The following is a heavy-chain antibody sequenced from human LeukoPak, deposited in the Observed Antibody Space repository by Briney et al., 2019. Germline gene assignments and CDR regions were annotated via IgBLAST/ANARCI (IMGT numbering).Heavy chain of an antibody. J-gene: IGHJ5*02. Sequence: SETLSLTCTVSGVSMNYYFWNWIRQPAGEGLQWIGRIHSSGTTNYNPSLKSRVTMSIDTSKNQFSLKVNSVTAADTAVYYCARGGGVRTGSGWRPGNWFDPWGQGAQVIVSS. CDR1: GVSMNYYF. CDR2: IHSSGTT. CDR3: ARGGGVRTGSGWRPGNWFDP. V-gene: IGHV4-4*07. D-gene: IGHD6-19*01.